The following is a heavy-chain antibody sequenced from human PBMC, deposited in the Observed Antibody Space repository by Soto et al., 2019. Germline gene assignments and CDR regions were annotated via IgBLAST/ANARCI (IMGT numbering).Heavy chain of an antibody. CDR2: ISYDGSNK. J-gene: IGHJ6*02. Sequence: QVQLVESGGGVVQPGRSLRLSCAASGFTFSSYAMHWVRQAPGKGLEWVAVISYDGSNKYYADSVKGRFTISRDNSKNTLYRKMNSLRAEDTAVYYCGGSYFADSYGMDVWGQGTTVTVSS. CDR1: GFTFSSYA. CDR3: GGSYFADSYGMDV. D-gene: IGHD1-26*01. V-gene: IGHV3-30-3*01.